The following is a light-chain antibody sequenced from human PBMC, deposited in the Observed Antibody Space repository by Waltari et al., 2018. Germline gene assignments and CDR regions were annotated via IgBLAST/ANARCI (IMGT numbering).Light chain of an antibody. CDR3: QQYNSYPPT. CDR1: HGRSYY. CDR2: GAS. J-gene: IGKJ4*01. Sequence: DIRLTQSPSSLSASVGDTVTITCRASHGRSYYLAWFQPKPGKAPKALIFGASSQQSGVPWRFSGGRSETFFTLTLNDLQPEDFATYYCQQYNSYPPTFGGGTRV. V-gene: IGKV1-16*01.